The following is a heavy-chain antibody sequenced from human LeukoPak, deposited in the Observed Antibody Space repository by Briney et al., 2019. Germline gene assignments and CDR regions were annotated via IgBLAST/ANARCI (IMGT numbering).Heavy chain of an antibody. CDR2: IYPSGRT. V-gene: IGHV4-30-2*06. CDR1: GGSISSGGYS. J-gene: IGHJ4*02. CDR3: GSHHYGPFDY. D-gene: IGHD3-10*01. Sequence: PSETLSLTCAVSGGSISSGGYSWSWIRQSPEKGLEWIGYIYPSGRTYFNPSLKSRLNMSLDKSTNQFSLKLSSVTAADTAMYYCGSHHYGPFDYWGQGTLITVSS.